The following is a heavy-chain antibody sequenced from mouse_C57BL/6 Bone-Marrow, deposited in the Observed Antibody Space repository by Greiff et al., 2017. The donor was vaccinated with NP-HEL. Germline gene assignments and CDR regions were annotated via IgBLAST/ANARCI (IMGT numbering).Heavy chain of an antibody. CDR2: IDPETGGT. V-gene: IGHV1-15*01. J-gene: IGHJ3*01. CDR3: TIFAY. Sequence: VKLQESGAELVRPGASVTLSCKASGYTFTDYEMHWVKQTPVHGLEWIGAIDPETGGTAYNQKFKGKAILTADKSSGTAYMELRSLTSEDSAVYYCTIFAYWGQGTLVTVSA. CDR1: GYTFTDYE.